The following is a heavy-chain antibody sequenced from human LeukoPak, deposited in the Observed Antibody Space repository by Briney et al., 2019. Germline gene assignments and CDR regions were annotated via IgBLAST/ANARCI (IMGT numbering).Heavy chain of an antibody. CDR3: ARDRGSGWYFY. D-gene: IGHD6-19*01. CDR2: IKQDGSET. CDR1: GFTFSKYA. J-gene: IGHJ4*02. V-gene: IGHV3-7*05. Sequence: GGSLRLSCAASGFTFSKYAMTWVRQAPRKGLEWVANIKQDGSETYYVDSVKGRFTISRDNAKNALYLQMNSLRAEDTAVYYCARDRGSGWYFYWGQGTLVTVSS.